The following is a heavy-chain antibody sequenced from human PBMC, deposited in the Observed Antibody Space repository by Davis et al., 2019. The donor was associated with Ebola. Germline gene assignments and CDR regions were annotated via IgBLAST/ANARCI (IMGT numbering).Heavy chain of an antibody. D-gene: IGHD2-15*01. CDR1: GYSFTNYW. CDR2: IYPGDSDT. Sequence: GESLKISCKGTGYSFTNYWIGWVRQMPGKGLEWMGIIYPGDSDTRYSPSFQGQVTISADKSISTAYLQWSSLKASDTAIYYCARQGYCSGGSCYFDYWGQGTLVTVSS. V-gene: IGHV5-51*01. J-gene: IGHJ4*02. CDR3: ARQGYCSGGSCYFDY.